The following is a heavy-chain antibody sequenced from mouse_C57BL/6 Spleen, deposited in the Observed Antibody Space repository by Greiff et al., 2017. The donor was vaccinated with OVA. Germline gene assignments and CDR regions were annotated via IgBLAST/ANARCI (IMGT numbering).Heavy chain of an antibody. J-gene: IGHJ1*03. Sequence: QVQLQQPGAELVKPGASVKLSCKASGYTFTSYWMQWVKQRPGQGLEWIGEIDPSDSYTNYNQKFKGKATLTVDTASSTAYMQLSSLTSEDSAVYSCARYAPYGYDLDWYVDVWGTGTTVTVSS. V-gene: IGHV1-50*01. D-gene: IGHD2-2*01. CDR3: ARYAPYGYDLDWYVDV. CDR1: GYTFTSYW. CDR2: IDPSDSYT.